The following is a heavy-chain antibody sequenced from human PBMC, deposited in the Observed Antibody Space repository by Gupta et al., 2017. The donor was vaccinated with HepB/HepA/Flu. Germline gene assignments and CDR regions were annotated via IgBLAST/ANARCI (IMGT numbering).Heavy chain of an antibody. Sequence: QVQLVQSGAEVKKPGSSVKVSCKASGGTFSSYAISWVRQAPGQGLEWMGGIIPIFGTANYAQKFQGRVTITADESTSTAYMELSSLRSEDTAVYYCATGRYYYGSGSYPLNFDYWGQGTLVTVSS. CDR1: GGTFSSYA. V-gene: IGHV1-69*01. CDR2: IIPIFGTA. J-gene: IGHJ4*02. CDR3: ATGRYYYGSGSYPLNFDY. D-gene: IGHD3-10*01.